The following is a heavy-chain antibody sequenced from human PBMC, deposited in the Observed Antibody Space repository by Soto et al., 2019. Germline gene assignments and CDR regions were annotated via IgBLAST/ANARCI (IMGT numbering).Heavy chain of an antibody. D-gene: IGHD3-22*01. CDR2: IIPIFGTA. J-gene: IGHJ6*02. Sequence: GASVKVSCKASGGTFSSYAISWVRQAPGQGLEWMGGIIPIFGTANYAQKFQGRVTITADESTSTAYMELSSLRSEDTAVYYCATSRYYYDSSGYPIPPYYYYGMDVWGQGTTVTVSS. V-gene: IGHV1-69*13. CDR1: GGTFSSYA. CDR3: ATSRYYYDSSGYPIPPYYYYGMDV.